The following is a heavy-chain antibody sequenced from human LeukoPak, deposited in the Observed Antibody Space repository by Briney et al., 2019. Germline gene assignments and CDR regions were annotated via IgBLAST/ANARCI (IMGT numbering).Heavy chain of an antibody. CDR2: ISTTSSYI. Sequence: PGGSLRLSCAASGFTFSSYTMNWVRQAPGKGLEWVSSISTTSSYIYYADSVKGRFTISRDNAKNSLYLQMNSLRAEDTAVYYCARDHYYDSSGYYTGNAFDIWGQGTMVTVS. CDR1: GFTFSSYT. V-gene: IGHV3-21*04. CDR3: ARDHYYDSSGYYTGNAFDI. D-gene: IGHD3-22*01. J-gene: IGHJ3*02.